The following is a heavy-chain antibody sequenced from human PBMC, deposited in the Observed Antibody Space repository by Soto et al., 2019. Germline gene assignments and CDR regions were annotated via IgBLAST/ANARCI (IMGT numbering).Heavy chain of an antibody. CDR2: ISYDGSNK. CDR3: ARDRSAPASFDY. CDR1: GFTFSSYA. D-gene: IGHD2-2*01. J-gene: IGHJ4*02. Sequence: GGSLRLSCAASGFTFSSYAMHWVRQAPGKGLEWVAVISYDGSNKYYADSVKGRFTISRDNSKNTLYLQMNSLRAEDTAVYYCARDRSAPASFDYWGQGTLVTVSS. V-gene: IGHV3-30-3*01.